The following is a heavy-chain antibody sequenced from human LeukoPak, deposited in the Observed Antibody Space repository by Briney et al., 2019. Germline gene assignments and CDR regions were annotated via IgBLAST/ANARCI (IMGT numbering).Heavy chain of an antibody. Sequence: SETLSLTCTVSGGSISSYYWSWIRQPPGKGLEWIGYIYCSGSTNYKPSLKSRVTLSVDTSKNQFSLKLSSVTAADTAVYYCARGYYYDSSGYRLYYYYYMDVWGKGTTVTISS. CDR2: IYCSGST. CDR3: ARGYYYDSSGYRLYYYYYMDV. CDR1: GGSISSYY. V-gene: IGHV4-59*01. D-gene: IGHD3-22*01. J-gene: IGHJ6*03.